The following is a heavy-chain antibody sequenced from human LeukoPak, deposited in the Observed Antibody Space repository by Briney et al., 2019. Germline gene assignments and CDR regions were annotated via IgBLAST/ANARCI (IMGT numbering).Heavy chain of an antibody. CDR1: GGSFSGYY. CDR2: INHSGST. Sequence: PSETLSLTCAAYGGSFSGYYWSWIRQPPGKGLEWIGEINHSGSTNYNPSLKSRVTISVDTSKNQFSLKLSSVTAADTAVYYCARFPFASFDIWGQETMVTVSS. V-gene: IGHV4-34*01. CDR3: ARFPFASFDI. J-gene: IGHJ3*02.